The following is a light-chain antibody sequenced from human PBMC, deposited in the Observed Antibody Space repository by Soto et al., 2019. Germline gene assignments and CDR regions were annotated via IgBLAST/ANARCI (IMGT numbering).Light chain of an antibody. V-gene: IGKV3-20*01. J-gene: IGKJ1*01. CDR3: QQYTSPPWT. CDR1: QSVPGNY. Sequence: EIVLTQSPGTLSLSPGERTTLSCRASQSVPGNYLAWLQQKPGQAPRLLSYGASRRATGIPDRFSGSGSGIDFTLTITRLEPEDFAVYYCQQYTSPPWTLGQGTKVETK. CDR2: GAS.